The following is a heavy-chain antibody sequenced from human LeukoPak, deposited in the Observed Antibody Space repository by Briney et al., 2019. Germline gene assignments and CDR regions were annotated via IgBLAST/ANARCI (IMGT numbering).Heavy chain of an antibody. CDR1: GYTLTELS. J-gene: IGHJ5*02. D-gene: IGHD3-10*01. V-gene: IGHV1-24*01. Sequence: ASVKVSCKVSGYTLTELSMHWVRQAPGKGLEWMGGFDPEDGETIYAQKFQGRVTMTEDTSTDTAYMELSSLRSEDTAVYYCATDLVTMVRGVQRLRVNWFDPWGQGTLVTVSS. CDR2: FDPEDGET. CDR3: ATDLVTMVRGVQRLRVNWFDP.